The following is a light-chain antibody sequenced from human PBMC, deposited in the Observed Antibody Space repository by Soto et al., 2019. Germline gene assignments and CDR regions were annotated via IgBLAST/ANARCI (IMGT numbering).Light chain of an antibody. Sequence: DIQMTQSPSSLSASVGDRVTITRRTSQSINTYLNWYQQKPGKAPKLLIYGASSLQSGVPLRFSGSGSGTDFTLTITTLQPEDFATYYCQESYSFLWGTCGQGTKVEIK. V-gene: IGKV1-39*01. CDR1: QSINTY. J-gene: IGKJ1*01. CDR3: QESYSFLWGT. CDR2: GAS.